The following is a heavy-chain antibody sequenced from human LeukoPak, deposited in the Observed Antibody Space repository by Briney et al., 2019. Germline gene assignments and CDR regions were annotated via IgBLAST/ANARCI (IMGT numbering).Heavy chain of an antibody. J-gene: IGHJ4*02. CDR3: AREGECAGGTCSDPSRELDV. CDR2: INSDGRTT. D-gene: IGHD2-15*01. Sequence: GGSLRLSCAVSGFIFRRYWMHWVRQVPGKGLVWVSRINSDGRTTRYADSVKGRFTISRDNAKNTLYLQVNGLRAEDTAIYYCAREGECAGGTCSDPSRELDVWGQGTLVTVSS. CDR1: GFIFRRYW. V-gene: IGHV3-74*01.